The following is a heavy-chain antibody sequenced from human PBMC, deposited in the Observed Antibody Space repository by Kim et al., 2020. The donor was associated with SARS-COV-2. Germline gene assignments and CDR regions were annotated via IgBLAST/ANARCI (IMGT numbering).Heavy chain of an antibody. CDR3: ARGSTMMYEF. CDR2: GNT. V-gene: IGHV1-3*01. Sequence: GNTIKSQKLQDRVTISRDTSARAVYMEMSSLRSEDTAVYYCARGSTMMYEFWGQGTLVTVSS. J-gene: IGHJ4*02. D-gene: IGHD3-22*01.